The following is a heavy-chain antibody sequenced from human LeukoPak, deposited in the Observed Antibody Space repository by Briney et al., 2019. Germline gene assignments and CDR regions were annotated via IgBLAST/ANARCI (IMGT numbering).Heavy chain of an antibody. CDR1: GYTFTSYY. D-gene: IGHD1-26*01. V-gene: IGHV1-46*01. Sequence: ASVKVSCKTSGYTFTSYYMHWVRQAPGQGLEWMGIINPSGGSTSYAQKFQGRVTMTRDTSTSTVYMELSSLRSKDTAVYYCARVSGEQYYFDYWGQGTLVTVSS. CDR2: INPSGGST. CDR3: ARVSGEQYYFDY. J-gene: IGHJ4*02.